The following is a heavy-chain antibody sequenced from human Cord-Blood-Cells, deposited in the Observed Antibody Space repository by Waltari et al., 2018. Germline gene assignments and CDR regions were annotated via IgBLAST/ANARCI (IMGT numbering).Heavy chain of an antibody. D-gene: IGHD3-9*01. CDR1: GFTFSSYG. Sequence: EVQLVESGGGWVKPGGSLRLSCEDSGFTFSSYGMTWVRQAPGKGMEWVSYISSSSSTIYYADSVKGRFTISRDNAKNSLYLQMNSLRDEDTAVYYCARVLTLSSAYYFDYWGQGTLVTVSS. CDR2: ISSSSSTI. CDR3: ARVLTLSSAYYFDY. J-gene: IGHJ4*02. V-gene: IGHV3-48*02.